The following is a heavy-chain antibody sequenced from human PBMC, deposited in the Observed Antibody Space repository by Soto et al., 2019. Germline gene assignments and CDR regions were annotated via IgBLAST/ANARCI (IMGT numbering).Heavy chain of an antibody. Sequence: ASVKVSCKASGYTFTGYYMHWVRQAPGQGLEWMGRINPNSGGTNYAQKFQGWVTMTRDTSISTAYMELSRLRSDDTAVYYRAREEYGSGSAFDYWGQGTLVTVSS. CDR1: GYTFTGYY. CDR3: AREEYGSGSAFDY. V-gene: IGHV1-2*04. CDR2: INPNSGGT. J-gene: IGHJ4*02. D-gene: IGHD3-10*01.